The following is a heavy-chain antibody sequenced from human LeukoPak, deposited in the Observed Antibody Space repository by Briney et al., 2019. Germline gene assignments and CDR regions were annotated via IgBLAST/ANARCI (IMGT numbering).Heavy chain of an antibody. J-gene: IGHJ4*02. V-gene: IGHV3-30*02. CDR2: IRYDGSNK. Sequence: GGSLRLSCAASGFTFSSDGMHWVRQAPGKGLEWVTFIRYDGSNKHYADSAKGRFTISRDNSKNTLYLQVNSLRTEDTAVYFCAKDDSTWGFDHWGQGTLVTVSS. CDR1: GFTFSSDG. CDR3: AKDDSTWGFDH. D-gene: IGHD5/OR15-5a*01.